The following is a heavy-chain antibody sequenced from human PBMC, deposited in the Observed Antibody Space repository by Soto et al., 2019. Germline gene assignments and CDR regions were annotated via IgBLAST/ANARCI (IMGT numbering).Heavy chain of an antibody. Sequence: XESLSLSCAVSGYSMSSGYDWCWIRQPPGKGLEWIGSIYHSGSTYYNPSLKSRVTISVDTSKNQFSLKLSSVTAADTAVYYCARDTMHYDFWSGYQYYYYYGMDVWGQATTVTVSS. J-gene: IGHJ6*02. CDR3: ARDTMHYDFWSGYQYYYYYGMDV. CDR2: IYHSGST. V-gene: IGHV4-38-2*02. D-gene: IGHD3-3*01. CDR1: GYSMSSGYD.